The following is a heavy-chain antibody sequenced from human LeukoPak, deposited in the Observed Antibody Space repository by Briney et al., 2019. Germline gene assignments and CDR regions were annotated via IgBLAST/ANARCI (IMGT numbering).Heavy chain of an antibody. CDR3: ATVYYYDSSGYYLPY. D-gene: IGHD3-22*01. Sequence: SVKVSCKASGGTFSSYAISWVRQAPGQGLEWMGRIIPILGIANYAQKFQGRVTITADKSTSTAYMELSSLRSEDTAVYYCATVYYYDSSGYYLPYWGQGTLVTVPS. J-gene: IGHJ4*02. V-gene: IGHV1-69*10. CDR2: IIPILGIA. CDR1: GGTFSSYA.